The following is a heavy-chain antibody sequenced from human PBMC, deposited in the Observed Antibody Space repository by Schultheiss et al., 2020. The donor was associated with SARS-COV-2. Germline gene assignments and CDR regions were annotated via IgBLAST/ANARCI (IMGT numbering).Heavy chain of an antibody. J-gene: IGHJ4*02. CDR1: GASISSGGDF. CDR2: VYYSGST. Sequence: SETLSLTCTVSGASISSGGDFWSWIRQHPGKGLEWIGYVYYSGSTYYNPSLKSRVTISVDTSKNQFSLKLSSVTAADTAVYYCARERGLDSYGHYYFDYWGQGTLVTVSS. D-gene: IGHD5-18*01. V-gene: IGHV4-31*03. CDR3: ARERGLDSYGHYYFDY.